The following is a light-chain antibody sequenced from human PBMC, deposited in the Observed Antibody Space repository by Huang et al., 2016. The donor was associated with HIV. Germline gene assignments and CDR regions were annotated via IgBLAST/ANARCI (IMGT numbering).Light chain of an antibody. V-gene: IGKV1-9*01. Sequence: IQLTQSPSSLSASVGDRVTITCRASQGISRYLAWYQHTPWKAPKLLIYGTSTLQSGVPSRFSGRGSGTDFTLTISSLQPEDFATYYCQQLNSYPLTFGGGTKVEIK. CDR2: GTS. CDR3: QQLNSYPLT. J-gene: IGKJ4*01. CDR1: QGISRY.